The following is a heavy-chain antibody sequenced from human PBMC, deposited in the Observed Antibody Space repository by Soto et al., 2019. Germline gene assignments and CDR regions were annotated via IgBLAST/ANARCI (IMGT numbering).Heavy chain of an antibody. Sequence: QVQLVQSGAEVKKPGSSVKVSCKASGGTFSSYAISWVRQAPGQGLEWMGGIIPIFGTANYAQKFQGRVTITADESTSTAYMELSSLRSEDTAVYYCAMPALYYYDSSGYFDYWGQGTLVTVSS. CDR2: IIPIFGTA. V-gene: IGHV1-69*01. J-gene: IGHJ4*02. CDR3: AMPALYYYDSSGYFDY. CDR1: GGTFSSYA. D-gene: IGHD3-22*01.